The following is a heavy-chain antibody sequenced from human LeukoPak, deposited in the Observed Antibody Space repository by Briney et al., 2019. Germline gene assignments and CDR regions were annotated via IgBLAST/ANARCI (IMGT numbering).Heavy chain of an antibody. CDR3: ARVHEQQLVLRSDWYFDL. V-gene: IGHV4-59*01. J-gene: IGHJ2*01. CDR2: IYYSGST. D-gene: IGHD6-13*01. CDR1: GGSISSYY. Sequence: PSETLSLTCTVSGGSISSYYWSWIRQPPGKGLEWIGYIYYSGSTNYNPSLKSRVTISVDTSKNQFSLKLSSVTAAGTAVYYCARVHEQQLVLRSDWYFDLWGRGTLVTVSS.